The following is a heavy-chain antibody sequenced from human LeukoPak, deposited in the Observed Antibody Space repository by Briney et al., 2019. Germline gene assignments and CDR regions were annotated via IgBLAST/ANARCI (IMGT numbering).Heavy chain of an antibody. J-gene: IGHJ6*03. V-gene: IGHV3-23*01. CDR1: GFTFSSYA. CDR3: ARERAYIMATITNYMDV. CDR2: ISGSGGST. D-gene: IGHD5-12*01. Sequence: PGGSLRLSCAASGFTFSSYAMSWVRQAPGKGLEWVSAISGSGGSTYYADSVKGRFTISRDNSKNTLYLEMNSLRAEDTAVYYCARERAYIMATITNYMDVWGKGTTVTVSS.